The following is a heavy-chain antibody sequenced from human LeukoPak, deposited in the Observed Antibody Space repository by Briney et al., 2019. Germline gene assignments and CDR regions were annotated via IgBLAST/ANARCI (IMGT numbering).Heavy chain of an antibody. V-gene: IGHV4-4*02. D-gene: IGHD5-18*01. J-gene: IGHJ4*02. CDR2: IYHSGST. CDR1: GGSISSSNW. CDR3: ARGASGYSYG. Sequence: SGTLSLTCAVSGGSISSSNWWSWVRQPPGKGLEWIGEIYHSGSTNYNPPLKSRVTISIDTSKNQFSLNLSSVTAADTAVYYCARGASGYSYGWGQGTLVTVSS.